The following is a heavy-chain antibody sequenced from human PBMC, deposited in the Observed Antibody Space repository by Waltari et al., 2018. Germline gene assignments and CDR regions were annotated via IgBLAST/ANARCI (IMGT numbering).Heavy chain of an antibody. CDR3: ARWDYGSGELDY. CDR1: GYTFTGYY. V-gene: IGHV1-2*06. J-gene: IGHJ4*02. D-gene: IGHD3-10*01. CDR2: INPNSGGT. Sequence: QVQLVQSGAAGKKPGASVKVSCKASGYTFTGYYMPWVRQAPGQGLEWMGRINPNSGGTNYAQKFQGRVTMTRDTSISTAYMELSRLRSDDTAVYYCARWDYGSGELDYWGQGTLVTVSS.